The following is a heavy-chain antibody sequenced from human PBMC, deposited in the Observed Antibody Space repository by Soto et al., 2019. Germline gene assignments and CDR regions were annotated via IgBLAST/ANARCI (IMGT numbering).Heavy chain of an antibody. CDR1: GFTFSSYS. Sequence: PGGSLRLSCAASGFTFSSYSMNWVRQAPGKGLEWVSSISSSSSYIYYADSVKGRFTISRDNAKNSLYLQMNSLRAEDTAVYYCARDSRRITMVRGRHGMDVWGQGTTVTVSS. CDR3: ARDSRRITMVRGRHGMDV. CDR2: ISSSSSYI. J-gene: IGHJ6*02. V-gene: IGHV3-21*01. D-gene: IGHD3-10*01.